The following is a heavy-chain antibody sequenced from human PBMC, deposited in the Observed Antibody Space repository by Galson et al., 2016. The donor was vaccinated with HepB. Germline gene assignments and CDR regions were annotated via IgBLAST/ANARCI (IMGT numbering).Heavy chain of an antibody. V-gene: IGHV5-51*03. Sequence: QSGAEVKKPGESLKISCKGFGYSFTSYWIAWVRQMPGEGLEWMGIIYPGDSDTRYNPSFQGQVTISADKSIGTAYLQWNSLKASDTAMYYCTRSLTGSYDFWGAIYNYYAMDVWGQGTTVIVS. J-gene: IGHJ6*02. CDR2: IYPGDSDT. CDR3: TRSLTGSYDFWGAIYNYYAMDV. D-gene: IGHD3-3*01. CDR1: GYSFTSYW.